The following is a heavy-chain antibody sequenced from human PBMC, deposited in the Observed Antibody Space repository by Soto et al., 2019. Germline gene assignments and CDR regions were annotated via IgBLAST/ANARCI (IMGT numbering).Heavy chain of an antibody. CDR2: IISSGDST. CDR1: GFTFSSYA. CDR3: AKRYYYDNSGLWDY. D-gene: IGHD3-22*01. Sequence: EVQLLESGGGLLQPGGSLRLSCAASGFTFSSYAMSWVRQAPGKGLEGVSAIISSGDSTYYTDSVKGRFTISRDNSKNTLYLQMNSLRAEDTAVYYCAKRYYYDNSGLWDYWGQGTLVTVSS. V-gene: IGHV3-23*01. J-gene: IGHJ4*02.